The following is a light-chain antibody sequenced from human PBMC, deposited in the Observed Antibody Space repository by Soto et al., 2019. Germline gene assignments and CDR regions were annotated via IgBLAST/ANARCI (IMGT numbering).Light chain of an antibody. V-gene: IGLV1-40*01. CDR2: ANN. CDR1: SSNIGAGYV. CDR3: QSYDSSLSGFYV. Sequence: QLVLTQPPSVSGAPGQRVTISCTGSSSNIGAGYVVHWYQQLPGTAPKLLIYANNNRPSGVPDRFSGSKSGTSASLAITGLQAEDEADYYCQSYDSSLSGFYVFGTGTKLTVL. J-gene: IGLJ1*01.